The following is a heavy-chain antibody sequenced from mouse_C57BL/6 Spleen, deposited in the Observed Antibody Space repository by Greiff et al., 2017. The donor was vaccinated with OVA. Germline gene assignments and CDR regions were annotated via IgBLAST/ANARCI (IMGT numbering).Heavy chain of an antibody. J-gene: IGHJ2*01. CDR1: GFTFSSYG. CDR2: ISSGGSYT. D-gene: IGHD2-1*01. Sequence: DVMLVESGGDLVKPGGSLKLSCAASGFTFSSYGMSWVRQTPDKRLEWVATISSGGSYTYYPDSVKGRFTISRDNAKNTLYLQMSSLKSEDTAMYYCARGVIEYYFDYWGQGTTLTVSS. V-gene: IGHV5-6*02. CDR3: ARGVIEYYFDY.